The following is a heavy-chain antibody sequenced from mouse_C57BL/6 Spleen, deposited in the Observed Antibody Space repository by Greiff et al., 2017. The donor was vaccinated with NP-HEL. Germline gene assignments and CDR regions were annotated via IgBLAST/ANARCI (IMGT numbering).Heavy chain of an antibody. J-gene: IGHJ1*03. Sequence: EVQLVQSGGGLVKPGGSLKLSCAASGFTFTSYAMPWVRQTPEQRLEWVATISPGGSYTDYTDNLKGRFTISRDNAKNTLYLQLSQLRSEDSAMYDCARGGKYGGNHWDFDDWGTGTTVTVSS. CDR2: ISPGGSYT. CDR1: GFTFTSYA. D-gene: IGHD1-1*02. V-gene: IGHV5-4*01. CDR3: ARGGKYGGNHWDFDD.